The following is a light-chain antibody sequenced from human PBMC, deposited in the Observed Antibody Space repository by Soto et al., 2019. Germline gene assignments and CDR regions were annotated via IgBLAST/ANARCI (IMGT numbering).Light chain of an antibody. CDR3: STYTSSRTR. V-gene: IGLV2-14*03. J-gene: IGLJ2*01. Sequence: QPALTQPASVSGSPGQSITISCTGTSSDIGGYIYVSWYQHHPGKAPKLLIYDVSNRPSGVSNRFSGSKSGNTASLTISGLQVEDEADYFCSTYTSSRTRFGGGTQLTVL. CDR1: SSDIGGYIY. CDR2: DVS.